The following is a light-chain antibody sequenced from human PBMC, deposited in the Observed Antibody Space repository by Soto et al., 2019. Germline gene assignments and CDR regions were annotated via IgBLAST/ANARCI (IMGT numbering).Light chain of an antibody. CDR1: SSDIGGDNS. V-gene: IGLV2-8*01. CDR3: SSSAGTNSFVL. J-gene: IGLJ3*02. CDR2: EVN. Sequence: QSALTQPPSASGSPGQSVTISCTGTSSDIGGDNSVSWYQQHPGKAPKLMIYEVNKRPLGVPERFSGSKSGNTASLTVSGLQADDEADYYCSSSAGTNSFVLFGGGTKLTVL.